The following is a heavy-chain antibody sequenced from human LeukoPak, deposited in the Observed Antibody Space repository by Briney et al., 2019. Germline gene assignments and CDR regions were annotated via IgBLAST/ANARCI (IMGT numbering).Heavy chain of an antibody. J-gene: IGHJ4*02. Sequence: GGSLRLSCAASGFTFNSYAMSWVRQAPGKGLEWVSAISGSGGSTYYADSVKGRFTISRDNSKNTLYLQMNSLRAEDTAVYYCAKMHCSSTSCYVNFDYWGQGTLVTVSS. V-gene: IGHV3-23*01. D-gene: IGHD2-2*01. CDR1: GFTFNSYA. CDR3: AKMHCSSTSCYVNFDY. CDR2: ISGSGGST.